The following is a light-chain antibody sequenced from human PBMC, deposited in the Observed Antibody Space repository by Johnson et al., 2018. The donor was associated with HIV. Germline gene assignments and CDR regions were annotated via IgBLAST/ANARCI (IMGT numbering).Light chain of an antibody. J-gene: IGLJ1*01. CDR3: GTWDSSLSAWNV. Sequence: SVLTQPPSVSAAPGQKVTISCSGSNSNIGNNYVSWYQQLPGTAPKLLIYDNNKRPSGIPDRFSGSKSGPSATLGITGLQTGDEAEYYCGTWDSSLSAWNVFGTGTKVTVL. CDR1: NSNIGNNY. V-gene: IGLV1-51*01. CDR2: DNN.